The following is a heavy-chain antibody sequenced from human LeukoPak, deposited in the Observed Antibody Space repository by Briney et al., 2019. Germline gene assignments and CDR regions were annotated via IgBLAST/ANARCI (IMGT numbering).Heavy chain of an antibody. CDR1: DGSISSNSYY. V-gene: IGHV4-39*01. CDR2: ISYSGRT. CDR3: ARDQQYHRPAGWFDP. Sequence: SETLSLTCTVSDGSISSNSYYGGWIRQPPGKGLEWIGSISYSGRTYYNPSLESRVTISVDASKNQFSLELNSVTAADTAVYYCARDQQYHRPAGWFDPWGQGTLVTVSS. D-gene: IGHD1-14*01. J-gene: IGHJ5*02.